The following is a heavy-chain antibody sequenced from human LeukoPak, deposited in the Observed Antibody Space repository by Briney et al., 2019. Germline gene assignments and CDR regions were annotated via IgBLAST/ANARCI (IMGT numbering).Heavy chain of an antibody. Sequence: RPGGSLRLSCAVSGFSFTNYWMHWVRQDPGKGLVWVSYISSDGSVTKYADSVKGRFAISRDNAVNTLYLQMNSLRAEDTAVYYCAGIVGATRSLDYWGQGTLVTVSS. CDR1: GFSFTNYW. CDR3: AGIVGATRSLDY. J-gene: IGHJ4*02. CDR2: ISSDGSVT. D-gene: IGHD1-26*01. V-gene: IGHV3-74*03.